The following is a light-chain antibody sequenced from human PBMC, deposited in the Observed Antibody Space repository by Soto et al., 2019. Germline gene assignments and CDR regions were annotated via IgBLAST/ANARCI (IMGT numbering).Light chain of an antibody. V-gene: IGLV2-14*01. CDR2: EVF. Sequence: QSVLTQPASVSASPGQSISISCTGTSNDVGAFDYVSWYQQHPGKAPKLIIFEVFNRPSGVSTRFSGSKSGSTASLTISGLQAEDEADYFCSSYAGSYSYVFGTGTKLTVL. CDR3: SSYAGSYSYV. J-gene: IGLJ1*01. CDR1: SNDVGAFDY.